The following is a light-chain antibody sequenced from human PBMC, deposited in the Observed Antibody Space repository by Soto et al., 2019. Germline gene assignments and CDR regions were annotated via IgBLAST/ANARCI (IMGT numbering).Light chain of an antibody. CDR1: SGDVGGYDY. CDR3: SSYTGSSTFV. V-gene: IGLV2-14*01. CDR2: DVN. J-gene: IGLJ1*01. Sequence: QSLLTQPASVSGSPGQSITMCCAGSSGDVGGYDYVSWYQQLPGKAPKLLIYDVNNRPSGVSHRFSGSKSGNTASLTISGLQAEDEADYYCSSYTGSSTFVSGTGTKVTVL.